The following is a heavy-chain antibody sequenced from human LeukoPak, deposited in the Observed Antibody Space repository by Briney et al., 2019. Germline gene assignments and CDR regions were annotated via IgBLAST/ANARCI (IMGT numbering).Heavy chain of an antibody. CDR1: GGSISSYY. J-gene: IGHJ3*02. D-gene: IGHD3-3*01. CDR3: ARGRFLDAFDI. V-gene: IGHV4-59*01. Sequence: SETLSLTCTVSGGSISSYYWSWIRQPPGKGLEWIGYIYYSGSTKYKPSLKSRVAISVDTSKNQFSLKLSSVTAADTAVYYCARGRFLDAFDIWGQGTMVTVSS. CDR2: IYYSGST.